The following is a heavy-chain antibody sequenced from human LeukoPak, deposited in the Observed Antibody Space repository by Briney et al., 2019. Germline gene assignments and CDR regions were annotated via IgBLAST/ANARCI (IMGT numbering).Heavy chain of an antibody. Sequence: SETLSLTCAVYGGSFSGYYWSWIRQPPGKGLEWIGETNHSGSTNYNPPLKSRVTMSVDTSKNQFSLKLSSVTAADTAVYYCARVRIQLWLRHFDYWGQGTLVTVSS. CDR3: ARVRIQLWLRHFDY. D-gene: IGHD5-18*01. CDR2: TNHSGST. CDR1: GGSFSGYY. J-gene: IGHJ4*02. V-gene: IGHV4-34*01.